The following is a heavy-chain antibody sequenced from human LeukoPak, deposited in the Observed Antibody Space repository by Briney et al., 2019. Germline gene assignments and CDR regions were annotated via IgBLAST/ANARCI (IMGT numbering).Heavy chain of an antibody. CDR1: GYTFTTYG. CDR2: ISTYNGDT. V-gene: IGHV1-18*01. D-gene: IGHD5/OR15-5a*01. J-gene: IGHJ1*01. CDR3: ARDLCLRHPCPLQY. Sequence: ASVKVSCKASGYTFTTYGISWVRQAPGQGLEWMGWISTYNGDTSYAQNLQGRVSMARDTSTSTAYIELRSLRSDDTAVYYCARDLCLRHPCPLQYWGQGTLLTVSS.